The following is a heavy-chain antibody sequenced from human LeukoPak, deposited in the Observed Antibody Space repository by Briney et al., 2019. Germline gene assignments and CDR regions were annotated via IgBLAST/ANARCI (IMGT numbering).Heavy chain of an antibody. CDR3: ARGTLTTVTDS. D-gene: IGHD4-17*01. CDR2: IYVRGNT. Sequence: SGTLSLTCAISGGSISSRNWWTWVRQPPGKGLEWIGEIYVRGNTNYNPSLESRVTISVDESKTRLSLRLESVTAADTAVYYCARGTLTTVTDSWGPGTLVTVSS. J-gene: IGHJ4*02. V-gene: IGHV4-4*02. CDR1: GGSISSRNW.